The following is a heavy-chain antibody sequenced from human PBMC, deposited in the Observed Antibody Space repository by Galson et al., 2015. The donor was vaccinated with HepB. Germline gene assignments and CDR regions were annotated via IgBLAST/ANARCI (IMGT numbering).Heavy chain of an antibody. Sequence: SLRLSCAASGFTFSNHAIHWVRQAPGKGLEWVAVISYDGSDKYFAASVKGRFTISRDNSKNTLYLQMNSLRVEDTAVYYCARDRDWNHWHLDYWGQGTLVTVSS. J-gene: IGHJ4*02. CDR1: GFTFSNHA. D-gene: IGHD1-1*01. CDR3: ARDRDWNHWHLDY. V-gene: IGHV3-30*04. CDR2: ISYDGSDK.